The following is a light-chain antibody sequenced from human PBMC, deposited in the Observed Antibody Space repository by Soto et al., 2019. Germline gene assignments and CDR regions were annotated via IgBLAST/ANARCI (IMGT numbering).Light chain of an antibody. CDR2: GAS. J-gene: IGKJ5*01. CDR3: KQYNAYPYT. V-gene: IGKV1-5*01. CDR1: LTISNR. Sequence: DRQMTPCRSTLSASVGDTCTITCRASLTISNRLAWYQQTPGKAPKLLIYGASTLESGAPSRFSGSGSWTDFTLTIRTLPPADFAAYYCKQYNAYPYTFGQGTRLGIK.